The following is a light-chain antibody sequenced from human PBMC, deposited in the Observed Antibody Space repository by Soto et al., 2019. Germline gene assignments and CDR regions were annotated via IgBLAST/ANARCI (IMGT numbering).Light chain of an antibody. CDR2: AAS. Sequence: DIQLTQSPSSLSASLGDRVTITCRASQTTNIYLNWYQQQPGKVPRLLIYAASNLQSGVPSRFIGSVPGTDFTLTISSLQPEDFATYYCQQSYASPPTFGQGTKVESK. J-gene: IGKJ1*01. V-gene: IGKV1-39*01. CDR1: QTTNIY. CDR3: QQSYASPPT.